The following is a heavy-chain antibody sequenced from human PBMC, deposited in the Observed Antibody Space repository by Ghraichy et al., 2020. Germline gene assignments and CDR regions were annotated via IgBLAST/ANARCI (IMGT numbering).Heavy chain of an antibody. CDR3: AKDEGYSSGWYSD. D-gene: IGHD6-19*01. CDR2: ISYDGSNK. CDR1: GFTFSSYG. V-gene: IGHV3-30*18. J-gene: IGHJ4*02. Sequence: GSLRLSCAASGFTFSSYGMHWVRQAPGKGLEWVAVISYDGSNKYYADSVKGRFTISRDNSKNTLYLQMNSLRAEDTAVYYCAKDEGYSSGWYSDWGQGTLVTVSS.